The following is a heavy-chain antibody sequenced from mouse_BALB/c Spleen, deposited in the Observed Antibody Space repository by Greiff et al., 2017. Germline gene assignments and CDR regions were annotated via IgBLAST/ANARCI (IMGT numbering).Heavy chain of an antibody. Sequence: VQLQQSGAELVKPGASVKLSCTASGFNFKDTYMHWVKQRPEQGLEWIGRIDPANGNTKYDPKFQGKATITADTSSNTAYLQLSSLTSEDTAVYYCARNDYDGYWGQGTSVTVSS. J-gene: IGHJ4*01. CDR3: ARNDYDGY. CDR1: GFNFKDTY. D-gene: IGHD2-4*01. V-gene: IGHV14-3*02. CDR2: IDPANGNT.